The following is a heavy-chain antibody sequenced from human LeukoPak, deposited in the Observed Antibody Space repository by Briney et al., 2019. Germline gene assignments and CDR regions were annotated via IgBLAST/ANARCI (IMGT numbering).Heavy chain of an antibody. CDR2: ISAYNGNT. Sequence: ASVKVSCKASGYTFSSYGINWVRQAPGQGLEWMGWISAYNGNTIYAEKLQGRVTTTTDTSTSTAYMDLRSLRSDDTAVYYCARGGIGGGTYYYYWGQGTLVTVSS. V-gene: IGHV1-18*01. D-gene: IGHD6-13*01. CDR3: ARGGIGGGTYYYY. CDR1: GYTFSSYG. J-gene: IGHJ4*02.